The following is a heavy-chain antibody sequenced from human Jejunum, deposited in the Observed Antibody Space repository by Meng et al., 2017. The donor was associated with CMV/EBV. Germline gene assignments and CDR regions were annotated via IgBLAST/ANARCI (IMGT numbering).Heavy chain of an antibody. CDR2: ISATGASI. V-gene: IGHV3-21*01. D-gene: IGHD6-19*01. Sequence: SGLPLTRYGISWVRQAPGKGLEWVSGISATGASIRYADSVRGRFTIAKDYDNNSVSQQMNNLRVEDTAVYHCVREGVAGTGDYWGQGTLVTVSS. CDR3: VREGVAGTGDY. J-gene: IGHJ4*02. CDR1: GLPLTRYG.